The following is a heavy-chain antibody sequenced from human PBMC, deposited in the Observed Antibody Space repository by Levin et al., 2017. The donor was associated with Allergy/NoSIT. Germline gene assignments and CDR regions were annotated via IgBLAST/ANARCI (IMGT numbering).Heavy chain of an antibody. CDR2: ISWNSGII. CDR3: ARNSEYYYYYSMDV. Sequence: GGSLRLSCAASGFTFDDFAMHWVRQAPGKGLEWVSSISWNSGIIGYADSVKGRFTISRNNAQNSLFLQMVSLTHEDTALYYCARNSEYYYYYSMDVWGKGTTVTVSS. V-gene: IGHV3-9*01. CDR1: GFTFDDFA. D-gene: IGHD1-1*01. J-gene: IGHJ6*03.